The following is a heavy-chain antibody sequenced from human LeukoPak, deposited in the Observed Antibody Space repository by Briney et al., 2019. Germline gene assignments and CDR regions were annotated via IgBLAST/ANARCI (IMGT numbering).Heavy chain of an antibody. CDR2: ISSSSRYI. Sequence: GVSLRFSCAASGFTFSSYSMNWVRQATGKGLKWFSSISSSSRYIYYAYSVKGRFTISRDNAKNSLYLQMNSLRAEDTAVYYCASLDPYSSGWYDAFDIWGQGTMVTVSS. CDR3: ASLDPYSSGWYDAFDI. V-gene: IGHV3-21*01. D-gene: IGHD6-19*01. J-gene: IGHJ3*02. CDR1: GFTFSSYS.